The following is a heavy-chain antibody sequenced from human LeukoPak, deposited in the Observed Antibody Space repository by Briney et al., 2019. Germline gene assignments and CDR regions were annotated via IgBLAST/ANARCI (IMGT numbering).Heavy chain of an antibody. CDR2: TYFRSRWYT. D-gene: IGHD6-19*01. CDR3: AREGAVAGGPFDY. CDR1: GDSVSSNSAA. V-gene: IGHV6-1*01. J-gene: IGHJ4*02. Sequence: SQTLSLTCAISGDSVSSNSAAWNWIRQSPSRGLEWLGTTYFRSRWYTDYAVSVKSRITINPDTSKNQFSLQLNSVTPEDTAVYYCAREGAVAGGPFDYWGQGTPVTVSS.